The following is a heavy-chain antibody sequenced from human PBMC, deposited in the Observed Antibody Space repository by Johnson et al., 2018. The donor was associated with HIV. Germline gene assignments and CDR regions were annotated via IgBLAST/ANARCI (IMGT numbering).Heavy chain of an antibody. CDR2: IWYDDSNE. V-gene: IGHV3-30*02. D-gene: IGHD6-13*01. CDR1: GFTFSSYG. CDR3: AKERGYGSWYNDAFDI. Sequence: QVQLVESGGGVVQPGGSLRLSCAASGFTFSSYGMHWVRQAPGKGLEWVAFIWYDDSNEYYGESVKGRFTISRDNSKNTLYLQMSSLRAEDTAVYYCAKERGYGSWYNDAFDIWGQGTMVTVSS. J-gene: IGHJ3*02.